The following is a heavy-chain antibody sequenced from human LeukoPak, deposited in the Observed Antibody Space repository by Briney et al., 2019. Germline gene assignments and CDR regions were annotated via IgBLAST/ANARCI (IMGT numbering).Heavy chain of an antibody. CDR1: GFIFSRYG. CDR3: ARNNGMDV. Sequence: GGSLRLSCAASGFIFSRYGMHWVRQAPGRGPEWVANVNRDGSETYYLDSVKGRFTISKDNAKNSLYLQMNSLRAEDTALYHCARNNGMDVWGQGTTVIVSS. V-gene: IGHV3-7*03. CDR2: VNRDGSET. J-gene: IGHJ6*02.